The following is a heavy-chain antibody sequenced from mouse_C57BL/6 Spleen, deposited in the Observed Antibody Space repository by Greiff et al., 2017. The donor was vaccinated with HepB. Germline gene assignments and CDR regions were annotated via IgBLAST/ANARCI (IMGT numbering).Heavy chain of an antibody. CDR3: ARGGYYGSSPFAY. D-gene: IGHD1-1*01. J-gene: IGHJ3*01. V-gene: IGHV1-53*01. Sequence: VQLHQPGTELVKPGASVKLSCKASGYTFTSYWMHWVKQRPGQCLEWIGNINPSNGGTNYNEKFKSKATLTVDKSSSTAYMQLSSLTSEDSAVYYCARGGYYGSSPFAYWGQGTLVTVSA. CDR2: INPSNGGT. CDR1: GYTFTSYW.